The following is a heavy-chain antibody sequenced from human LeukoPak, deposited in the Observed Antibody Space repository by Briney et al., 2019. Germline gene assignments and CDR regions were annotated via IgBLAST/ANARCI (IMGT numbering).Heavy chain of an antibody. CDR3: AKPRRPGQDASGSYYLWWGDFDS. CDR1: GFSVNDYS. CDR2: ISSTSSYI. V-gene: IGHV3-21*06. J-gene: IGHJ4*02. Sequence: PGGSLRLSCVASGFSVNDYSLNWVRQAPGKGLEWVSSISSTSSYIYYTDSVKGRFTISRDNAKNSLYLQMNSLRAEDTAVYYCAKPRRPGQDASGSYYLWWGDFDSWGQGTLVTVSS. D-gene: IGHD3-10*01.